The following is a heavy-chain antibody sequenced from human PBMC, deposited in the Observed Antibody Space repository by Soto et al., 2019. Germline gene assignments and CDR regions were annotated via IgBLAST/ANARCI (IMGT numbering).Heavy chain of an antibody. CDR2: MNPNSGNT. D-gene: IGHD3-9*01. J-gene: IGHJ6*03. V-gene: IGHV1-8*01. Sequence: QVQLVQSGAEVKKPGASVKVSCKASGYTFTSYDINWVRQATGQGLEWMGWMNPNSGNTGYAQKFQGRVTMTRNTSISTAYMELSSLRSEDTAVYYCARGDPPIYYDILIGPSYYYYMDVWGKGTTVTVSS. CDR3: ARGDPPIYYDILIGPSYYYYMDV. CDR1: GYTFTSYD.